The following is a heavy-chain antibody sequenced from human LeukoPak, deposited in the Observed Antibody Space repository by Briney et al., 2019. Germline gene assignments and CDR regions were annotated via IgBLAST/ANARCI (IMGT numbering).Heavy chain of an antibody. CDR3: MRAGSDY. J-gene: IGHJ4*02. V-gene: IGHV3-7*01. Sequence: GGSLRLSCAASGITLSTYGMSWVRQAPGKGLEWVAYINPGGGDRYYVDSVKGRFTISRDNAKNSVYLQMNSLRVEDTAVYYGMRAGSDYWGQGTLVTVSS. CDR1: GITLSTYG. D-gene: IGHD1-26*01. CDR2: INPGGGDR.